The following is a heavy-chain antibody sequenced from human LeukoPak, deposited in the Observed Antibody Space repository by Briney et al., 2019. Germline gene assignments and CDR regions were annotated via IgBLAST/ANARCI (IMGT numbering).Heavy chain of an antibody. CDR1: GFTFSGSA. CDR3: TRPYLGELSFFDY. CDR2: IRSKANSYAT. V-gene: IGHV3-73*01. Sequence: PGGSLRLSCAPSGFTFSGSAMHWVRQASGKGLELVGRIRSKANSYATAYAASVKGRFTISRDDSKNTAYLQMNSLKTEDTAVYYCTRPYLGELSFFDYWGQGTLVTVSS. J-gene: IGHJ4*02. D-gene: IGHD3-16*02.